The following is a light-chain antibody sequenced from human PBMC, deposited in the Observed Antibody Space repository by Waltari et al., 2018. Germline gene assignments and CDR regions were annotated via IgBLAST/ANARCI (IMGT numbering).Light chain of an antibody. V-gene: IGKV3-20*01. CDR2: GAS. CDR1: QSGSSSY. CDR3: QQYGSSPWT. Sequence: ATLSCRASQSGSSSYLAWYQQKPGQAPRLLIYGASSRATGIPDRFSGSGSGTDFTLTISRLEPEDFAVYYCQQYGSSPWTFGQGTKVEIK. J-gene: IGKJ1*01.